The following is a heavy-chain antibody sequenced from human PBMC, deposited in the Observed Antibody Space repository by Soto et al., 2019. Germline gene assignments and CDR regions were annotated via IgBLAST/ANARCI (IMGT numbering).Heavy chain of an antibody. CDR3: ARFSQLGHVDY. V-gene: IGHV3-48*01. J-gene: IGHJ4*02. Sequence: WGSLRLSCAASGFTFSSYSMNWVRQAPGKGLEWVSYISSSSSTIYYADSVKGRFTIYRDNAKNSLYLQMNSLRAEDTAVYYCARFSQLGHVDYWGQGTLVTVSS. CDR2: ISSSSSTI. D-gene: IGHD1-1*01. CDR1: GFTFSSYS.